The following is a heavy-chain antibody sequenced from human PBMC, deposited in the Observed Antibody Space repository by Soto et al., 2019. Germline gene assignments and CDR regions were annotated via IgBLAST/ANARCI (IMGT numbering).Heavy chain of an antibody. D-gene: IGHD3-22*01. CDR3: ARGPTMIGGYYDYYGMDV. J-gene: IGHJ6*02. V-gene: IGHV4-4*02. CDR1: GGSISSSNW. Sequence: QVQLQESGPGLVKPSGTLSLTCAVSGGSISSSNWWSWVRQHPGKGLVRMGEIYHSGSTNYNPSLKSRVTISVDKSKNQFSLKLSSVTAADTDVYYCARGPTMIGGYYDYYGMDVWGQGTTVTVSS. CDR2: IYHSGST.